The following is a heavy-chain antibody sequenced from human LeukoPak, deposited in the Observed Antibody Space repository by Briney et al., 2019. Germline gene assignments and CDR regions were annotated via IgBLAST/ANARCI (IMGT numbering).Heavy chain of an antibody. CDR3: ARSGFWSGYVDY. Sequence: GASVKVSCKASGGTFSSYAISWVRQAPGQGLEWVGRIIPIFGTANYAQKFQGRVTITTDESTSTAYMELSSLRSEDTAVYYCARSGFWSGYVDYWGQGTLVTVSS. D-gene: IGHD3-3*01. J-gene: IGHJ4*02. V-gene: IGHV1-69*05. CDR1: GGTFSSYA. CDR2: IIPIFGTA.